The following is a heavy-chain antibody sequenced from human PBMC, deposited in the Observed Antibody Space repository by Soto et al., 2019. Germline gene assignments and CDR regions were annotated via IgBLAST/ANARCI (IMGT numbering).Heavy chain of an antibody. J-gene: IGHJ6*02. CDR3: ARDRPLMWEGGYYRPPYHNRYYYYYGMDV. Sequence: SETLSLTCTVSGGSISSGGYYWSWIRQHPGKGLEWIGYIYYSGSTYYNPSLKSRVTISVDTSKNQFSLKLSSVTAADTAVYYCARDRPLMWEGGYYRPPYHNRYYYYYGMDVWGQGTTVTVSS. CDR2: IYYSGST. V-gene: IGHV4-31*03. D-gene: IGHD1-26*01. CDR1: GGSISSGGYY.